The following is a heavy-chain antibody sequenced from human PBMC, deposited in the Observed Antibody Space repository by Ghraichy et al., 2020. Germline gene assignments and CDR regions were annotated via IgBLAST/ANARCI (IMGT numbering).Heavy chain of an antibody. D-gene: IGHD4-17*01. J-gene: IGHJ2*01. V-gene: IGHV3-7*01. CDR2: IKQDGSEK. CDR3: ARDRYGDYGDWYFDL. Sequence: GESLNISCAASGFTFSSYWMSWVRQAPGKGLEWVANIKQDGSEKYYVDSVKGRFTISRDNAKNSLYLQMNSLRAEDTAVYYCARDRYGDYGDWYFDLWGRGTLVTVSS. CDR1: GFTFSSYW.